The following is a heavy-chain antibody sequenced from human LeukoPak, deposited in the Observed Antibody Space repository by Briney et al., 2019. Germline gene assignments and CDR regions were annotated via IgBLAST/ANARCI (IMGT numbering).Heavy chain of an antibody. J-gene: IGHJ3*02. D-gene: IGHD6-13*01. CDR2: IYTSGST. CDR1: GGSISSYY. V-gene: IGHV4-4*07. CDR3: AREQQLPPEGAFDI. Sequence: PSETLSLTCTVSGGSISSYYWRWIRQPAGKGLEWIGRIYTSGSTNYNPSLKSRVTMSVDTSKNQFSLKLSSVTAADTAVYYCAREQQLPPEGAFDIWGQGTMVTVSS.